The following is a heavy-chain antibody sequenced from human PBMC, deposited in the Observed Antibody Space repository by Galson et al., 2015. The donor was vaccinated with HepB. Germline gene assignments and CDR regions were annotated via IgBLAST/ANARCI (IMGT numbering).Heavy chain of an antibody. CDR3: ARGPSPLDYYDSTRFDP. V-gene: IGHV1-8*01. J-gene: IGHJ5*02. CDR2: MNPNSGNT. CDR1: GYTFTSYD. D-gene: IGHD3-22*01. Sequence: SVKVSCKASGYTFTSYDINWVRQATGQGLEWMGWMNPNSGNTGYAQKFQGRVTMTRNTSISTAYMELSSLRSEDTAVYYCARGPSPLDYYDSTRFDPWGQGTLVTVSS.